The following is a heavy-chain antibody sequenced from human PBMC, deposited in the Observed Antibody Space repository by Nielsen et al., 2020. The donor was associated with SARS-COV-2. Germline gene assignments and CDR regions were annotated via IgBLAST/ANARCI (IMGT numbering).Heavy chain of an antibody. CDR1: GYTFTSYG. CDR3: ASEHCSGGSCYFDY. Sequence: ASVKVSCKASGYTFTSYGISWVRQAPGQGREWMGWISAYNGNTNYAQKLQGRVTMTTDTSTSTAYMELRSLRSDDTAVYYCASEHCSGGSCYFDYWGQGTLVTVSS. CDR2: ISAYNGNT. V-gene: IGHV1-18*04. D-gene: IGHD2-15*01. J-gene: IGHJ4*02.